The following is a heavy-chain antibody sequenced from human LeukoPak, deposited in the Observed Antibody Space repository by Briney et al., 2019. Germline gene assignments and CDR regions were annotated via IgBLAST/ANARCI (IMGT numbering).Heavy chain of an antibody. CDR2: ISAYNGNT. D-gene: IGHD6-13*01. CDR1: GYTFTSYG. Sequence: ASVKVFCKASGYTFTSYGISWVRQAPGQGLEWMGWISAYNGNTNYAQKLQGRVTMTTDTSTSTAYMELRSLRSDDTAVYYCARAGYSSSWYQYYYYYYGMDVWGQGTTVTVSS. J-gene: IGHJ6*02. V-gene: IGHV1-18*01. CDR3: ARAGYSSSWYQYYYYYYGMDV.